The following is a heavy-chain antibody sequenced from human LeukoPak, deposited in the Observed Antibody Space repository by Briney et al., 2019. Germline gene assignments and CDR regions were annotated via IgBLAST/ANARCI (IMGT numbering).Heavy chain of an antibody. CDR2: IYYSGST. Sequence: PSETLSLTCTVSGGSISNYYWSWIRQPPGKGLEWIGYIYYSGSTNYNPSLKSRVTISVDTSKNQFSLKLSSVTAADTAVYYCARVEMATTPSYYYYYYMDVWGKGTTVTVSS. CDR3: ARVEMATTPSYYYYYYMDV. J-gene: IGHJ6*03. D-gene: IGHD5-24*01. V-gene: IGHV4-59*01. CDR1: GGSISNYY.